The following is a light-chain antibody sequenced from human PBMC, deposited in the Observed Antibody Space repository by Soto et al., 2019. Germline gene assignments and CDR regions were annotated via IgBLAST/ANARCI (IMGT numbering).Light chain of an antibody. CDR1: QDVGRW. CDR2: AAS. CDR3: QHAKSFPVT. J-gene: IGKJ5*01. Sequence: VHRTHAPASLSASVGYTVTITGLSVQDVGRWLSWYQQKPGKAPKILIFAASSLQSGVPSRFSGSGSGTDFTLTITSLQSEDFATYYCQHAKSFPVTFGQGTRLE. V-gene: IGKV1D-12*01.